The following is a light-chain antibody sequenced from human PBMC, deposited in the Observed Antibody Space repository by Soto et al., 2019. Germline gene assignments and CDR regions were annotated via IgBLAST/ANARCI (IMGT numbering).Light chain of an antibody. J-gene: IGKJ1*01. CDR2: GAS. Sequence: EIVMRQSPCTLSLSPGERATLSCRSSQSVSSSYLAWYQQKPGQAPRLLIYGASSRATGIPDRFSGSGSGTEFTLTISSLQSEDFAVYYCQQYNNWPGTFGQGTKVDIK. V-gene: IGKV3D-15*01. CDR1: QSVSSSY. CDR3: QQYNNWPGT.